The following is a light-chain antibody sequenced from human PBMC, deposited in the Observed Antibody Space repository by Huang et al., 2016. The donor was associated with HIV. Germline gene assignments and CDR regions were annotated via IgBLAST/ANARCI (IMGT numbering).Light chain of an antibody. CDR3: QQYNNWPKVFT. CDR1: QSVSSN. J-gene: IGKJ3*01. CDR2: GAS. V-gene: IGKV3-15*01. Sequence: EIVMTQSPATLSVSPGERATLSCRASQSVSSNLAWYQQNPGQAPRLLIYGASTRATGIPASFSGSGSGTEFTLTISSLHSEDFAVYYCQQYNNWPKVFTFGPGTKVDIK.